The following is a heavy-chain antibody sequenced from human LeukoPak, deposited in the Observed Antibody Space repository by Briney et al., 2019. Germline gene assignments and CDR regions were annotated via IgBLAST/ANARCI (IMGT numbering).Heavy chain of an antibody. CDR2: INPNSGAT. D-gene: IGHD1-1*01. V-gene: IGHV1-2*02. CDR1: GYTLTDYC. Sequence: ASVKVSCKASGYTLTDYCLHWVRQAPGQGLKWMGWINPNSGATHYAQSFQARVTMTRDTSIASSYMELTGLESDDTAVYYCARDGNGGTTPPRGYYYYGMDVWGQGTTVTVSS. J-gene: IGHJ6*02. CDR3: ARDGNGGTTPPRGYYYYGMDV.